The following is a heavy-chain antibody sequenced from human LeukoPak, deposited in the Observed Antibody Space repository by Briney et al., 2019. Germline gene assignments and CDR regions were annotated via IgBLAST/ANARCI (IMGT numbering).Heavy chain of an antibody. CDR1: GFTFASYA. J-gene: IGHJ4*02. CDR2: ISSSSSYI. V-gene: IGHV3-21*01. Sequence: PGRSLRLSCAGSGFTFASYAVHWVRQAPGKGLEWVSSISSSSSYIYYADSVKGRFTISRDNAKNSLYLQMNSLRAEDTAVYYCARDYTVGGKFDYWGQGTLVTVSS. CDR3: ARDYTVGGKFDY. D-gene: IGHD1-26*01.